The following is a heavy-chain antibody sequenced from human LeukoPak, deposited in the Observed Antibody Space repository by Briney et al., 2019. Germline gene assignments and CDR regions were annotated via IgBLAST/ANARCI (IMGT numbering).Heavy chain of an antibody. CDR3: ARNVPWPFRWAFDI. D-gene: IGHD1-1*01. J-gene: IGHJ3*02. V-gene: IGHV4-61*10. CDR2: IYYSGST. Sequence: PSETLSLTCTVSGDSISGDSISGDYYYNWIRQPAGKGLEWIGYIYYSGSTNYNPSLKSRVTISVDTSKNQFSLKLSSVTAADTAVYYCARNVPWPFRWAFDIWGQGTMVTVSS. CDR1: GDSISGDSISGDYY.